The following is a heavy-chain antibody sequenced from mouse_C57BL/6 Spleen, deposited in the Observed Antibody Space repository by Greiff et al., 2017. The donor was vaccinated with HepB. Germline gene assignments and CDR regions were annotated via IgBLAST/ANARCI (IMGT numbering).Heavy chain of an antibody. D-gene: IGHD1-1*01. Sequence: QVQLQQSGPELVKPGASVKISCKASGYAFSSSWMNWVKQRTGKGLEWIGRIYPGDGDTNYNGKFKGKATLTADKSSSTAYMKLSSLTSKDSAVYFCARDYYDSSYDFCYWGQGTTLTVSS. CDR2: IYPGDGDT. V-gene: IGHV1-82*01. J-gene: IGHJ2*01. CDR1: GYAFSSSW. CDR3: ARDYYDSSYDFCY.